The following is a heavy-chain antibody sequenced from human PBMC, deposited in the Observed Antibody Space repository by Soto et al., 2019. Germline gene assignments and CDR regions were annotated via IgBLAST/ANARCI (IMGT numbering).Heavy chain of an antibody. CDR3: ASNIYSGSYSLTLGFDY. Sequence: GGSLRLSCAASGFSFSNYAMHWVRQAPGKGLEWVADISYDGNKKYYADSVKGRFTVSRDNSNNTLYLQMDSLRTDDTAVYYCASNIYSGSYSLTLGFDYWGQGTLVTVSS. J-gene: IGHJ4*02. D-gene: IGHD1-26*01. CDR2: ISYDGNKK. V-gene: IGHV3-30-3*01. CDR1: GFSFSNYA.